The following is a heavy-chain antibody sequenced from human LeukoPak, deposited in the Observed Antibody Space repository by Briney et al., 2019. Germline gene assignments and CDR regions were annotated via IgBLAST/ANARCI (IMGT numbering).Heavy chain of an antibody. CDR1: GFTFGSYA. D-gene: IGHD3-3*01. CDR2: ISGSGGST. J-gene: IGHJ4*02. CDR3: AKGSFFWSGYLYY. V-gene: IGHV3-23*01. Sequence: SGGSLRLSCAASGFTFGSYAMSWVRQAPGKGLEWVSAISGSGGSTYYADSVKGRFTISRDNSKNTLYLQMNSLRAEDTAVYYCAKGSFFWSGYLYYWGQGTLVTVSS.